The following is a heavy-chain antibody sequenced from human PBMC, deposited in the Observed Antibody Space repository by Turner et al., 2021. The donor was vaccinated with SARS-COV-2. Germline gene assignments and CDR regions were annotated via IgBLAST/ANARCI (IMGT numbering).Heavy chain of an antibody. CDR2: IYYRGST. CDR1: GGSMNTNY. J-gene: IGHJ5*02. CDR3: ARETVNNWVDP. D-gene: IGHD2-21*02. Sequence: VQLQESGPGLVKPLETLSLTCTVSGGSMNTNYWSWIRQPPGKRLEWIGYIYYRGSTNYNPSLESRVTISVDTSKNQFSLKLTSVTAADTAIYYCARETVNNWVDPWGQGTLVTVSS. V-gene: IGHV4-59*01.